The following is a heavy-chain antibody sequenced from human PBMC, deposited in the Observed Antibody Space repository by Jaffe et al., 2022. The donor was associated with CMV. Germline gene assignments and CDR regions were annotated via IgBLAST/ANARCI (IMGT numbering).Heavy chain of an antibody. CDR1: GFTFSSYA. J-gene: IGHJ3*02. D-gene: IGHD3-22*01. CDR3: AKDDYYDSSGYLNRGAFDI. Sequence: EVQLLESGGGLVQPGGSLRLSCAASGFTFSSYAMSWVRQAPGKGLEWVSAISGSGGSTYYADSVKGRFTISRDNSKNTLYLQMNSLRAEDTAVYYCAKDDYYDSSGYLNRGAFDIWGQGTMVTVSS. CDR2: ISGSGGST. V-gene: IGHV3-23*01.